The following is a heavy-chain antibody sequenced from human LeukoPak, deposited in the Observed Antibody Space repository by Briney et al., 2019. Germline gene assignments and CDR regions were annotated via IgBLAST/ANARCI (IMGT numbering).Heavy chain of an antibody. V-gene: IGHV4-30-4*01. CDR1: GGSISSGDYY. D-gene: IGHD2-2*02. CDR2: IYYSGST. CDR3: ARADCSSTSCYKRYADYYCGMDV. J-gene: IGHJ6*02. Sequence: SETLSLTCIVSGGSISSGDYYWSWIRQPPGKGLEWIGYIYYSGSTYYNPSLKSRVTISVDTSKNQFSLKLSSVTAADTAVYYCARADCSSTSCYKRYADYYCGMDVWGQGTTVTVSS.